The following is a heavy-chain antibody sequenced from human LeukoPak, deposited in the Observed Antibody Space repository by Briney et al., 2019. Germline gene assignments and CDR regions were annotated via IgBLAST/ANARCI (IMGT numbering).Heavy chain of an antibody. CDR2: ISYDGSNQ. V-gene: IGHV3-30*18. Sequence: PGGSLRLSCAASGFTFSSYEMNWVRQAPGKGLEWVAIISYDGSNQYYADTVKGRFTISRDDSKNRLYVQMNSLRVEDTAVYYCVKDFSTTGWFAQYAGDSWGQGTLVTVSS. D-gene: IGHD6-19*01. CDR3: VKDFSTTGWFAQYAGDS. J-gene: IGHJ4*02. CDR1: GFTFSSYE.